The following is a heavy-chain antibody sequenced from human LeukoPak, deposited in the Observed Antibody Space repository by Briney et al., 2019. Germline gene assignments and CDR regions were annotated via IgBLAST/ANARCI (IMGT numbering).Heavy chain of an antibody. CDR2: VGTVGDT. CDR3: AGVQTGSVGYYGMDV. V-gene: IGHV3-13*01. D-gene: IGHD1-26*01. J-gene: IGHJ6*02. CDR1: GFTFSSYD. Sequence: GGALRLSCAASGFTFSSYDMHWVRQVTGKGLEWGSAVGTVGDTYYPGSVKGRFTVSTENSRNSLYLQMNSLRAGDTAVYYCAGVQTGSVGYYGMDVWGQGTTVTVSS.